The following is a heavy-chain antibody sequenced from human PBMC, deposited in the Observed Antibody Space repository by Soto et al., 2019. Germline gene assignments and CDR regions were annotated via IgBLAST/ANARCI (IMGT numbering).Heavy chain of an antibody. CDR3: VDPYFFDY. CDR1: GFTFSSHW. CDR2: INSDGSGT. Sequence: PAGSLRLSCAASGFTFSSHWMHWVRQAPGKGLVWVSRINSDGSGTSYADSVKGRFTISRDNAKNTLYLQMNSLRAEDTALYYCVDPYFFDYWGQGTLVT. J-gene: IGHJ4*02. V-gene: IGHV3-74*01. D-gene: IGHD2-2*03.